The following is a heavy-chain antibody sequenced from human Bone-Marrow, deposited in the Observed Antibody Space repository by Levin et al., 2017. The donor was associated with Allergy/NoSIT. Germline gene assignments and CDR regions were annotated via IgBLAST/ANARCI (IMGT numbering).Heavy chain of an antibody. CDR2: FNYYGDTI. J-gene: IGHJ3*01. CDR3: AKDLGLYANIMHL. D-gene: IGHD2-8*01. Sequence: SLKISCAASGFVFGDYAMHWVRQAPGKGLEWVSGFNYYGDTIGYGDPVRGRFTLSRDNAKNFLYLQMNSLTTEDTALYYCAKDLGLYANIMHLWGQGTMVTVSS. V-gene: IGHV3-9*01. CDR1: GFVFGDYA.